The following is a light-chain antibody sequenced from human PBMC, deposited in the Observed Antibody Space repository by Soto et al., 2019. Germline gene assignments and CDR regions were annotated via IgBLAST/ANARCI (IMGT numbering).Light chain of an antibody. J-gene: IGKJ1*01. CDR3: QQYNNWPPTWT. CDR1: QSVLSSSNNKNY. CDR2: WAS. Sequence: DIVMTQSPDSLAVSLGERATINCKSSQSVLSSSNNKNYLTWYQQKLGQPPRLLIYWASTRESGVPDRFSGSGSGADFTLTINSLQAEDVAVYYCQQYNNWPPTWTFGQGTKVEIK. V-gene: IGKV4-1*01.